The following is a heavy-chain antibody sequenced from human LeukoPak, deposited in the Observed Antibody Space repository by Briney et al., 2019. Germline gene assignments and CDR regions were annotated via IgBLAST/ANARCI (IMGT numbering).Heavy chain of an antibody. D-gene: IGHD3-22*01. CDR2: ISGSGGST. J-gene: IGHJ4*02. CDR1: GFTFSSYA. V-gene: IGHV3-23*01. CDR3: AKALYRGYDSSGYYVY. Sequence: GGSLRLSCAASGFTFSSYAMSWVRQAPGKGLEWVSAISGSGGSTYYADSVKGRFTISRDNSKNTLYLQMNSLRAEDTAEYYCAKALYRGYDSSGYYVYWGQGTLVTVSS.